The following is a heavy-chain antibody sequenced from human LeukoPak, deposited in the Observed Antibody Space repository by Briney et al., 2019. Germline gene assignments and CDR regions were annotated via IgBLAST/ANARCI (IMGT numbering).Heavy chain of an antibody. CDR1: GASFCVYY. CDR2: INHSGST. CDR3: ARGRGAARSRGYFDY. J-gene: IGHJ4*02. V-gene: IGHV4-34*01. D-gene: IGHD6-6*01. Sequence: SDTLSLTCAVYGASFCVYYWSWIRQPPGEGVECIGEINHSGSTNSNPPLKSRVTISVSTSKNQFSLKLSSVTAADTAVYYCARGRGAARSRGYFDYWGQGTLVTVSS.